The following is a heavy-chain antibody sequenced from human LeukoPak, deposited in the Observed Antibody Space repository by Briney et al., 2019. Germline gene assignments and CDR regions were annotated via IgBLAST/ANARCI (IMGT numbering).Heavy chain of an antibody. V-gene: IGHV4-34*01. J-gene: IGHJ5*02. CDR1: GGSFSGYY. CDR3: ARSTDYYGSGSYLGWFDP. CDR2: INHSGST. Sequence: SETLSLTCAVYGGSFSGYYWSWIRQPPGKGLEWIGEINHSGSTNYNPSLKSRVTISVDTSKNQFSLKLSSVTAADTAVYYCARSTDYYGSGSYLGWFDPWGQGTLVTVSS. D-gene: IGHD3-10*01.